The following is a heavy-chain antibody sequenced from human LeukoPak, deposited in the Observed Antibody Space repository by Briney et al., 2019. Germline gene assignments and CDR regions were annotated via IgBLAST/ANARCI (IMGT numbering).Heavy chain of an antibody. Sequence: PGGSLGLSCAASGFTFNNYWIHWVRQVPGKGLVWVSRINNDGSSASYVDSVKGRFTISRDNAKNTLFLQMNSLRAEDTAVYYCARRGTGHGMDVWGQGTTVIVSS. CDR1: GFTFNNYW. D-gene: IGHD1-1*01. V-gene: IGHV3-74*01. J-gene: IGHJ6*02. CDR2: INNDGSSA. CDR3: ARRGTGHGMDV.